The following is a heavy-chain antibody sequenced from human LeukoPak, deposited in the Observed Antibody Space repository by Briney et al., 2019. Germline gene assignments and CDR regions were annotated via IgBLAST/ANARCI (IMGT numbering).Heavy chain of an antibody. CDR1: GFTFSSYW. CDR3: AKDGETYYYDSSGYYTDPDAFDI. CDR2: INTDGYST. Sequence: GGSLRLSCAASGFTFSSYWMHWVRQAPGKGLVWVSRINTDGYSTSHADSVKGRFTISRDNAKSTLYLQMNSLRAEDTAVYYCAKDGETYYYDSSGYYTDPDAFDIWGQGTMVTVSS. J-gene: IGHJ3*02. V-gene: IGHV3-74*01. D-gene: IGHD3-22*01.